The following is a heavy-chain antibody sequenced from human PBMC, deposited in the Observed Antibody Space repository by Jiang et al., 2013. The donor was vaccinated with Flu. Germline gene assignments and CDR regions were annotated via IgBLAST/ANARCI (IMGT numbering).Heavy chain of an antibody. J-gene: IGHJ4*02. Sequence: FTFSQLCHELGPAQASHGKGAWSGSSAISGSGGSTYYADSVKGRFTISRDNSKNTLYLQMNSLRAEDTAVYYCAKVPPYSGYVDYWGQGTLVTVSS. V-gene: IGHV3-23*01. CDR1: FTFSQLC. D-gene: IGHD5-12*01. CDR3: AKVPPYSGYVDY. CDR2: ISGSGGST.